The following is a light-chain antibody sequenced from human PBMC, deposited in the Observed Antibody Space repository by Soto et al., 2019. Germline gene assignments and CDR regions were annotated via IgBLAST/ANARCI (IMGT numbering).Light chain of an antibody. CDR3: QHSYSTPRT. V-gene: IGKV1-39*01. Sequence: DIQMTQSPSSLSASVGDRVIITCRASQSISISTYLNWYQQKPGKAPKLLIYAASNRQSGVPSRFSGSGSWRDFTLTISTLQPEDFATYSCQHSYSTPRTFGQGTQLEIK. J-gene: IGKJ2*01. CDR2: AAS. CDR1: QSISISTY.